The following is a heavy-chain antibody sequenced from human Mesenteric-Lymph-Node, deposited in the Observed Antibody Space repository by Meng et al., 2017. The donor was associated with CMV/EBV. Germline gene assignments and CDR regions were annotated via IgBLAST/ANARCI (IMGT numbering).Heavy chain of an antibody. Sequence: VKVSCKASGYSFTDSFIQWVRQAPGQGLEWMGWINPKNGGTNYAPKFQGRVTMTRDTSISTAYMELSGLRSGDTAMYYCARVKGRGYCSSTSCKWGQGTLVTVSS. D-gene: IGHD2-2*01. J-gene: IGHJ4*02. CDR1: GYSFTDSF. V-gene: IGHV1-2*02. CDR3: ARVKGRGYCSSTSCK. CDR2: INPKNGGT.